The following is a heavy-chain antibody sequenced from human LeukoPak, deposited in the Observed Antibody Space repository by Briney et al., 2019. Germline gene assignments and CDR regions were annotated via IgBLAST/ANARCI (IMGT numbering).Heavy chain of an antibody. CDR2: ISVSGGST. CDR1: GFSFSSYA. CDR3: AKGMYYYDSSGYRFFDY. V-gene: IGHV3-23*01. J-gene: IGHJ4*02. Sequence: GGSLRLSCAASGFSFSSYAMCWVRQAPRKGLEWVSGISVSGGSTYYADSVKGRFTTSRDNPKNTVYLQLNSLRAEDTALYYCAKGMYYYDSSGYRFFDYWGQGTLVTVSS. D-gene: IGHD3-22*01.